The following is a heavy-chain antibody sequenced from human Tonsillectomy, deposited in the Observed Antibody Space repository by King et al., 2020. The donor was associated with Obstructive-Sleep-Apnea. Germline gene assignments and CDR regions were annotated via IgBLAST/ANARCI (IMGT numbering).Heavy chain of an antibody. Sequence: VQLVESGGGVVQPGRSLRLSCAASGFTFSSYTMHWVRQAPGKGLEWVAVISYDGSNKYYADSVKGRFTISRDNSKNTLYLQMNSLRAEDRAVYYCARTGWGSYTSGCFDYWGQGTLVTVSS. CDR2: ISYDGSNK. CDR3: ARTGWGSYTSGCFDY. J-gene: IGHJ4*02. V-gene: IGHV3-30-3*01. D-gene: IGHD6-19*01. CDR1: GFTFSSYT.